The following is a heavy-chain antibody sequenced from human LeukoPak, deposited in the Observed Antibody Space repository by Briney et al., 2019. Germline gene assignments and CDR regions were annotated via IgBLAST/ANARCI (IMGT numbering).Heavy chain of an antibody. CDR1: GASIRNHY. CDR2: IFDNGNT. J-gene: IGHJ4*02. V-gene: IGHV4-59*11. Sequence: SETLSLTCAFSGASIRNHYWSWIRQPPGGRLEWMGYIFDNGNTDYNPSLKSRLTMSIDTSRNQFSLKLTSVTAADTALYFCATRPADTTWYGVFDYWSQGMLVTASP. CDR3: ATRPADTTWYGVFDY. D-gene: IGHD6-6*01.